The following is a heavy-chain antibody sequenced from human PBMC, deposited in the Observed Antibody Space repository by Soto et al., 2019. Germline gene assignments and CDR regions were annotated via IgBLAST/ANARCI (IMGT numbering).Heavy chain of an antibody. CDR3: ARTLLWFGGALNYFDY. D-gene: IGHD3-10*01. Sequence: LSLTCTVSCGSISSGVYYWSWIRQHPGKGLEWIGYIYYSGSTYYNPSLKSRVTISVDTSKNQFSLKLSSVTAADTAVYYCARTLLWFGGALNYFDYWGQGTLVTVSS. CDR2: IYYSGST. CDR1: CGSISSGVYY. V-gene: IGHV4-31*03. J-gene: IGHJ4*02.